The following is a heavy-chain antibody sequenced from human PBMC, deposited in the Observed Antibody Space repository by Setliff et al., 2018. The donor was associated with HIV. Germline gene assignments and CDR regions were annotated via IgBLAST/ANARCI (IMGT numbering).Heavy chain of an antibody. CDR2: IYSSGST. J-gene: IGHJ3*02. D-gene: IGHD3-10*01. CDR3: ATSAESGFGIHWGVFNI. Sequence: SETLSLTCTVSGGSTRTSGYYWGWIRQPPGKGREWIGSIYSSGSTYYNPSLKSRVSISVDTSKNQFSLKLRSVTAADTAVYYCATSAESGFGIHWGVFNIWGQGTRVTV. V-gene: IGHV4-39*01. CDR1: GGSTRTSGYY.